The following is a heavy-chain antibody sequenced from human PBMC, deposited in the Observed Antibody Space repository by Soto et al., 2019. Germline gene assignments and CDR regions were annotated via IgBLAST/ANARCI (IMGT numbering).Heavy chain of an antibody. Sequence: GSLRLSCAASGFTFSSYSMNWVRQAPGKGLEWVSSISSSSSYIYYADSVKGRFTISRDNAKNSLYLQMNSLRAEDTAVYYCASYDSSGYYRQGYFQHWGQGTLVTVSS. J-gene: IGHJ1*01. D-gene: IGHD3-22*01. CDR1: GFTFSSYS. CDR3: ASYDSSGYYRQGYFQH. CDR2: ISSSSSYI. V-gene: IGHV3-21*01.